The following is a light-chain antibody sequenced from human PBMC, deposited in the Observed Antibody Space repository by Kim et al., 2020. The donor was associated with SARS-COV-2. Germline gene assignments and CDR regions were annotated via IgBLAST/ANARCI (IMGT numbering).Light chain of an antibody. CDR3: QQYGSSPSIT. CDR2: GAS. V-gene: IGKV3-20*01. Sequence: EIVLTQSPGTLSLSPGERATLSCRASQSVSSSYLAWYQQKPGQAPRLLIYGASSRATGIPDRFSGSGSGTDFTLTISRLEPEDFAVYYCQQYGSSPSITFGQGTRLVI. CDR1: QSVSSSY. J-gene: IGKJ5*01.